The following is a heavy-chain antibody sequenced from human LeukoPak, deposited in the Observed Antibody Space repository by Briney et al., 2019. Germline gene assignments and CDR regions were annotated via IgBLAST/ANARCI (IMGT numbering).Heavy chain of an antibody. CDR2: IYYSGST. J-gene: IGHJ4*02. CDR1: GGSISSGGYY. V-gene: IGHV4-31*03. D-gene: IGHD6-13*01. CDR3: ARAHRGRSSSSADFDC. Sequence: SETLSLTCTVSGGSISSGGYYWSWIRQHPGKGLEWIGYIYYSGSTYYNPSLKSRVTISVDTSKNQFSLKLSSVTAADTAVYYCARAHRGRSSSSADFDCWGQGTLVTVSS.